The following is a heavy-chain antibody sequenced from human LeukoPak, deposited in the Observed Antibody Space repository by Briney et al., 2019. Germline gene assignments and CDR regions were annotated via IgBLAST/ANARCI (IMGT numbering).Heavy chain of an antibody. CDR2: LNGDVMGT. CDR3: ASDDSYAFDI. D-gene: IGHD2-21*01. CDR1: GFTFISRW. J-gene: IGHJ3*02. V-gene: IGHV3-74*01. Sequence: GGSLRLSCAASGFTFISRWMCWVREAPGERVWCVSHLNGDVMGTNYAESVKGRGTTSRENTKNTLYLQMNSLRDEDTAVYSCASDDSYAFDIWGQGTMVTVSS.